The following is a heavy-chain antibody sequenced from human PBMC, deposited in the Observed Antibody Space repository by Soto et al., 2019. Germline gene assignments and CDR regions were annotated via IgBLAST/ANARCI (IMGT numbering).Heavy chain of an antibody. CDR1: GFTFSSYN. D-gene: IGHD3-16*01. Sequence: EVQLVESGGGLVKPGGSLRLSCAASGFTFSSYNMNWVRQAPGKGLEWVSSITSSTSYIYQADSVKGRFTISRGNAKNSLHLQMNSLRGEDTAVYYCARDWGDWGQGTLVTVSS. J-gene: IGHJ4*02. CDR2: ITSSTSYI. CDR3: ARDWGD. V-gene: IGHV3-21*01.